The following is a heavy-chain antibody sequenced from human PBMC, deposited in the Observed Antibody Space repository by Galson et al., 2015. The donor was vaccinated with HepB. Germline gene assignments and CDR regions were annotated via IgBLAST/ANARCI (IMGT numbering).Heavy chain of an antibody. V-gene: IGHV3-9*01. J-gene: IGHJ5*02. CDR2: ISWNSGSI. Sequence: SLRLSCAASGFTFDDYAMHWVRRAPGKGLEWVSGISWNSGSIGYADSVKGRFTISRDNAKNSLYLQMNSLRAEDTALYYCAKDRSWDHWWGGLDPWGQGTLVTVSS. CDR1: GFTFDDYA. D-gene: IGHD2-8*02. CDR3: AKDRSWDHWWGGLDP.